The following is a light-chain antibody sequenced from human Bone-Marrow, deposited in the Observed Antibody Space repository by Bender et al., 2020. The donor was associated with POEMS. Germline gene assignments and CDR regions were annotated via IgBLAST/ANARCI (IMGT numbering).Light chain of an antibody. CDR1: NSNVGAYHL. V-gene: IGLV2-23*01. CDR3: CSYAGAMTSV. Sequence: QSALTQPASVSGSPGQSITISCIGTNSNVGAYHLVSWYQQQPGKAPKLIIYEGSKRPSGVSNRFSGSKSANTASLTISGLQADDEGDYYCCSYAGAMTSVFGGGTKLTVL. CDR2: EGS. J-gene: IGLJ3*02.